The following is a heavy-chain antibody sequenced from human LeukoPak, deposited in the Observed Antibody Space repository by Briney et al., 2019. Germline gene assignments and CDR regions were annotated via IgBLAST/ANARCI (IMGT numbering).Heavy chain of an antibody. V-gene: IGHV3-23*01. J-gene: IGHJ4*02. CDR1: GFTFTKCA. D-gene: IGHD6-19*01. Sequence: KPGGSLRLSCVASGFTFTKCAMSWIRQAPGKGLEWVAIITATGDTAYYADSVKGRFTISRDNSRNTAYMQMDSLRAEDTAIYYCAGDRNSDWYSPLDYWGQGSQVTVSP. CDR3: AGDRNSDWYSPLDY. CDR2: ITATGDTA.